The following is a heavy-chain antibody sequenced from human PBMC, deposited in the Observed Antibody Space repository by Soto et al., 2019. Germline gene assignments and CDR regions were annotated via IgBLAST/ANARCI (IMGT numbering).Heavy chain of an antibody. Sequence: GGSLRLSCAASGFTFSDYTMNWVRQAPGKGLEWVSSINGSGSPIYYADSVRGRFTISRDNSNNVLFLQMNSLRAEDTAIYYCAKGSADSRPYYFDSWGQGTLVTVSS. CDR2: INGSGSPI. CDR1: GFTFSDYT. J-gene: IGHJ4*02. CDR3: AKGSADSRPYYFDS. V-gene: IGHV3-48*01. D-gene: IGHD3-22*01.